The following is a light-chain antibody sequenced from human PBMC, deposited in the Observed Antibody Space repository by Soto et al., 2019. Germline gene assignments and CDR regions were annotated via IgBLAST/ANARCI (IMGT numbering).Light chain of an antibody. CDR3: SSYTRSVTIV. V-gene: IGLV1-40*01. Sequence: QSVLTQPPSVSGAPGQRVTISCTGSSSNIGAGYDVHWYQQRPGTAPKLLIFGNINRPSGVPDRFSGSKSGTSASLAITGLQAEDEGDYYCSSYTRSVTIVFGSGTKVTVL. CDR1: SSNIGAGYD. J-gene: IGLJ1*01. CDR2: GNI.